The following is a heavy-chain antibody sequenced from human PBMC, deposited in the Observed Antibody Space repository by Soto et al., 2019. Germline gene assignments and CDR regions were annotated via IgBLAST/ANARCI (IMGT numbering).Heavy chain of an antibody. J-gene: IGHJ4*02. CDR1: GLTFSGSA. Sequence: QVQLVESGGGVVQPGRSLRLSCAASGLTFSGSAMHWVRQAPGKGLEWVAIIWHDGTNEDYADSVKGRFTISRDNSNNTLSLQMNSLRADDTAMYYCARGGAVAGPFDHWGQGTLVTVSS. V-gene: IGHV3-33*01. D-gene: IGHD6-19*01. CDR2: IWHDGTNE. CDR3: ARGGAVAGPFDH.